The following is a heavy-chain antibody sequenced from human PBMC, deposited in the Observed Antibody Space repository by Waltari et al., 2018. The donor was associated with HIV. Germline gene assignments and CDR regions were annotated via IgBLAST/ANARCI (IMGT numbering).Heavy chain of an antibody. Sequence: QVQLVQSGAEVTKPGASVKVSCKASGYTFTSYDINWVRQAAGQGLEWMGWNKPNRSNPCYVQKFQGRVTMTRNTSTSTSYRELSSLRSDDTAVYYCARALGRGYCGSTSCFIDYWGQGTLVTVSS. J-gene: IGHJ4*02. CDR1: GYTFTSYD. D-gene: IGHD2-2*01. CDR2: NKPNRSNP. CDR3: ARALGRGYCGSTSCFIDY. V-gene: IGHV1-8*01.